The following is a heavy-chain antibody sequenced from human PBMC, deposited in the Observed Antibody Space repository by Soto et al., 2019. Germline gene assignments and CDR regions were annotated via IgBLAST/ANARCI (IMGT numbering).Heavy chain of an antibody. CDR2: ITHGGST. V-gene: IGHV4-34*01. Sequence: PSETLSLTCAVYSGSFSGYYYSWIRQSPGTGLEWIGEITHGGSTFYNPSLKSRVTISLDTSKNQFSLRLTSVTAADTAIYYCARQLPVGATSWFDPWGQGTLVTVSS. J-gene: IGHJ5*02. D-gene: IGHD1-26*01. CDR1: SGSFSGYY. CDR3: ARQLPVGATSWFDP.